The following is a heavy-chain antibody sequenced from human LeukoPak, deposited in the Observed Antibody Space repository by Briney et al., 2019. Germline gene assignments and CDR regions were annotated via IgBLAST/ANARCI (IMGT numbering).Heavy chain of an antibody. CDR1: GGSIRSSSYY. Sequence: PSETLSLTCTVSGGSIRSSSYYWGWIRQPPGKGLEWIGRIYTSGSTNYNPSLKSRVTMSVDTSKNQFSLKLSSVTAADTAVYYCARAHPATQFDSSGYFDYWGQGTLVTVSS. D-gene: IGHD3-22*01. J-gene: IGHJ4*02. CDR3: ARAHPATQFDSSGYFDY. V-gene: IGHV4-39*07. CDR2: IYTSGST.